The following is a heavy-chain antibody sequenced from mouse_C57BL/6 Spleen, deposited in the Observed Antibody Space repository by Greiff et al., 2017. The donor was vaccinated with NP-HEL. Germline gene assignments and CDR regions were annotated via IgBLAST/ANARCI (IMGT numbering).Heavy chain of an antibody. V-gene: IGHV1-69*01. CDR2: IDPSDSYT. CDR3: ARWLLRAMDY. D-gene: IGHD2-3*01. J-gene: IGHJ4*01. CDR1: GYTFTSYW. Sequence: QVQLQQPGAELVMPGASVKLSCKASGYTFTSYWMHWVKQRPGQGLEWIGEIDPSDSYTNYNQKFKGKSTLTVDKSSSTAYMQLSSLTSEDSAFYYCARWLLRAMDYWGQGTSVTVSS.